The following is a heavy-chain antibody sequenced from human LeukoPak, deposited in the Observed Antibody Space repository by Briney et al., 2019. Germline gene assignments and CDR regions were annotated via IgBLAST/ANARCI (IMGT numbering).Heavy chain of an antibody. Sequence: GGSLRLSCAASGFTFSSYAVYWVRQAPGKGLEWVSSNSGGSTYYADSVKGRFTISRDNSKNTLDLQMNSLRDEDTAVYYCAKDLGSSGWYIDYWGQGTLVTVSS. V-gene: IGHV3-23*01. CDR1: GFTFSSYA. CDR2: NSGGST. CDR3: AKDLGSSGWYIDY. J-gene: IGHJ4*02. D-gene: IGHD6-19*01.